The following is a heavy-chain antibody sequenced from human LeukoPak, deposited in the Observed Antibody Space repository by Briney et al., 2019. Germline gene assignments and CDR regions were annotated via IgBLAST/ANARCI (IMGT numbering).Heavy chain of an antibody. CDR1: GYSFTSGHY. J-gene: IGHJ4*02. V-gene: IGHV4-38-2*01. CDR2: IYHTGSA. Sequence: PSETLSLTCSVSGYSFTSGHYWGWIRQPPGKGLEWIDNIYHTGSAHYTPSLKSRVTISVDTSKNQFSLKLSSVTAADTAVYYCARYCTSTTCILRGFDYWGQGTLVTVSS. CDR3: ARYCTSTTCILRGFDY. D-gene: IGHD2-2*01.